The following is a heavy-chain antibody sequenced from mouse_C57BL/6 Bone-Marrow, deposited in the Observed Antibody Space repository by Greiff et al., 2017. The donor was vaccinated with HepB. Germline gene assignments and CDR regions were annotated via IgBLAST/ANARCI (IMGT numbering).Heavy chain of an antibody. J-gene: IGHJ3*01. V-gene: IGHV1-81*01. D-gene: IGHD5-5*01. CDR1: GYTFTSYG. CDR2: IYPRSGNT. CDR3: AREGIYLGFAY. Sequence: QVQLQQSGAELARPGASVKLSCKASGYTFTSYGISWVKQRTGQGLEWIGEIYPRSGNTYYNEKFKGKSTLTADKSSSTAYMELRSLTSEDSAVYFCAREGIYLGFAYWGQGTLVTVSA.